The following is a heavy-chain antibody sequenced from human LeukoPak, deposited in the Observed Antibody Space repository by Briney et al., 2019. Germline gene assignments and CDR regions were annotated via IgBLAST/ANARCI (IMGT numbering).Heavy chain of an antibody. Sequence: GGSLRLSCAASGFTFSSYSMNWVRQAPPKGLEWVSSISSSSSYIYYADSVKGRFTISRDNAKNSLYLQMNSLRAEDTAVYYCARVRAAAPDAFDIWGQGTMVTVSS. CDR1: GFTFSSYS. J-gene: IGHJ3*02. D-gene: IGHD6-13*01. V-gene: IGHV3-21*01. CDR3: ARVRAAAPDAFDI. CDR2: ISSSSSYI.